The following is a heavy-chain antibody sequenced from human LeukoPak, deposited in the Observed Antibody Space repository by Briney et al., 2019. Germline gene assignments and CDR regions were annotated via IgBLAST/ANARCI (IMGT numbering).Heavy chain of an antibody. CDR3: ATRGY. CDR1: GGSISSDY. Sequence: PSETLSLTCTVSGGSISSDYRQWIRQPPGKGLEWVGYIYNSGNNHYNSSLKSRVTISIDTSKNQFSLKLASVTAADTAVYYCATRGYWGQGTLVAVSS. J-gene: IGHJ4*02. D-gene: IGHD3-10*01. CDR2: IYNSGNN. V-gene: IGHV4-59*08.